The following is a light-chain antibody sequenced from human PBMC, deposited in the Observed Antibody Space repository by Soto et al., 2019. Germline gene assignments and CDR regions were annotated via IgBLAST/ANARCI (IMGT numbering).Light chain of an antibody. Sequence: QAVVTQPPSASGTPGQRVTISCSGSSSNIGSNTVNWYQQVPGTAPKLLIYSNNQRPSGVPDRFSGSKSGTSASLATSGLQSEDEADYYCAAWDDSLNGWVFGGGTKLTVL. CDR2: SNN. V-gene: IGLV1-44*01. J-gene: IGLJ3*02. CDR3: AAWDDSLNGWV. CDR1: SSNIGSNT.